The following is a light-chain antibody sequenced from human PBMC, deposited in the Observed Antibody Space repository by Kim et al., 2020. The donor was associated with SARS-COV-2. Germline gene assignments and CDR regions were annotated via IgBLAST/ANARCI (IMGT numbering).Light chain of an antibody. J-gene: IGLJ3*02. CDR3: LLWYGDFWV. CDR2: GAG. V-gene: IGLV7-43*01. CDR1: TGAVNSGFY. Sequence: PGGTVTLTCASSTGAVNSGFYPNWYQQKPGQTPRALIFGAGDKYSWTPARFSAYLLGDKAALTLSNVQPEDEADYYCLLWYGDFWVFGGGTKLTVL.